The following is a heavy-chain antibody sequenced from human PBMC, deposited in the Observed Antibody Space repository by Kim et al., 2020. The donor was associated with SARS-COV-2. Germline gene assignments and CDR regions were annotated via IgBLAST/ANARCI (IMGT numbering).Heavy chain of an antibody. V-gene: IGHV3-23*05. CDR2: FDISSSNT. D-gene: IGHD6-19*01. CDR3: AKETGYNIGWDFFYY. Sequence: GGSLRLSCAASGFTFRSYDMNWVRPAPGTGLEWVSAFDISSSNTYYADSLKGRFTISRDHSKNTLYPQMNSLSTEDTALYYCAKETGYNIGWDFFYYWGQGTLVTVSS. CDR1: GFTFRSYD. J-gene: IGHJ4*02.